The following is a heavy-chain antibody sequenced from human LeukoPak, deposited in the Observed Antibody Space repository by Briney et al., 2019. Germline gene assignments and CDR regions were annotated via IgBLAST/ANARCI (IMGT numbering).Heavy chain of an antibody. J-gene: IGHJ4*02. CDR3: ARDRSTVTTWVDY. CDR1: GFTVSSNY. Sequence: GGSLRLSCAASGFTVSSNYMTWVRQAPGKGLEWVSVIYSGGGTYYADSVKGRFTISRDNFKNTLYLQMNSLRAEDTAVYYCARDRSTVTTWVDYWGQGTLVTVSS. D-gene: IGHD4-17*01. CDR2: IYSGGGT. V-gene: IGHV3-53*01.